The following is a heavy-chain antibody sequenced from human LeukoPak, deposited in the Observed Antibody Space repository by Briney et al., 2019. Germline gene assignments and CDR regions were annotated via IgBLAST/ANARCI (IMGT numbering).Heavy chain of an antibody. CDR1: GGSTSSYY. CDR2: IYSIGST. V-gene: IGHV4-59*08. D-gene: IGHD5-18*01. J-gene: IGHJ4*02. CDR3: TRHVGIHLWSLYFDY. Sequence: SETRSLTCIVSGGSTSSYYWSWIGHPPGKGLEWIGFIYSIGSTDYNPTLNSRVPIPLDKSNPQFSLNLTSVTATPPAVYSCTRHVGIHLWSLYFDYWGEGSLVTVSS.